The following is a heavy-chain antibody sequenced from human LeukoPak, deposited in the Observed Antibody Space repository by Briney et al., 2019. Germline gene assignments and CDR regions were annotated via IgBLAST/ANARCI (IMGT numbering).Heavy chain of an antibody. CDR3: ASRVGALDY. V-gene: IGHV3-48*01. CDR2: ISSTSSTI. D-gene: IGHD1-26*01. Sequence: GGSLRLSCAASGFTFSDYSMNWVRQAPGKGLEWVSYISSTSSTIFYAGSEKGRFTISRDNAKNSLYLQMDSLRAEDTAVYYCASRVGALDYWGKGTLVTVSS. CDR1: GFTFSDYS. J-gene: IGHJ4*02.